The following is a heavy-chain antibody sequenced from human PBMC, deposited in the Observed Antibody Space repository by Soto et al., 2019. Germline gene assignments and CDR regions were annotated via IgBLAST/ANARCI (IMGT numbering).Heavy chain of an antibody. CDR2: IKSKTDDGTT. J-gene: IGHJ6*02. V-gene: IGHV3-15*07. CDR3: TPTTKYRYYNAMDV. D-gene: IGHD3-16*02. CDR1: GFTFTNAW. Sequence: GGSLRLSCAASGFTFTNAWMNWVRQAPGKGLEWVGRIKSKTDDGTTDYAAPVKGRFTISRDDSKNTLYLQMNSLKTEDTAVYYCTPTTKYRYYNAMDVWGQGTTVTVSS.